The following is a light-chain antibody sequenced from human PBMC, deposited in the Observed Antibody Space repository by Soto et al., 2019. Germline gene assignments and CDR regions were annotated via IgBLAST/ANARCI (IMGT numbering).Light chain of an antibody. CDR2: DAS. J-gene: IGKJ1*01. CDR1: QSISSW. CDR3: QQYNSYSQT. Sequence: DIQMTQSPSTLSASVGDRVTITCRASQSISSWLAWYQQKXXKAPKLLIYDASSLESGVPSRFXXXXXGXEXXLTISSLQPDDFATYYCQQYNSYSQTFGQGTKVEIK. V-gene: IGKV1-5*01.